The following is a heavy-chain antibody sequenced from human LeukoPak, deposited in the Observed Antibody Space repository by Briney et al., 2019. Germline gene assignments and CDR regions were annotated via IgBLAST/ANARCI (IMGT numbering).Heavy chain of an antibody. Sequence: LGTLSLTFQVSGCSISSYYWSWIRRPRGRGLEWIGYIYYSGCTNYNPSLKSRVTISVDTSKNQFSLKLSSVTAADTAVYYCARAGGYYSYYYGMDVWAQGATVTVSS. D-gene: IGHD3-16*01. CDR1: GCSISSYY. CDR3: ARAGGYYSYYYGMDV. V-gene: IGHV4-59*01. J-gene: IGHJ6*02. CDR2: IYYSGCT.